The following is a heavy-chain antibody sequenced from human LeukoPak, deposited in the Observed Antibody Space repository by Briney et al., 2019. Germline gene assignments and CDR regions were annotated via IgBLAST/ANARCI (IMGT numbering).Heavy chain of an antibody. CDR2: MNPNSGNT. CDR3: ARGPKWSGSYYYFDF. J-gene: IGHJ4*02. Sequence: ASVKVSCTTSGYTFPSYDINWVRQAPGQGLEWMGWMNPNSGNTGYAQKFQGRVTITRSTSITTAYMELSSLRSEDTAVYFCARGPKWSGSYYYFDFWGQGTLVTVSS. D-gene: IGHD1-26*01. V-gene: IGHV1-8*01. CDR1: GYTFPSYD.